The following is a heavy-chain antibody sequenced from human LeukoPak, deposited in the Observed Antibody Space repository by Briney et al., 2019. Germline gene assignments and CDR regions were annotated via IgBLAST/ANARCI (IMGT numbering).Heavy chain of an antibody. CDR1: GFTFSSYE. Sequence: GGSLRLSCAASGFTFSSYEMNWVRQAPGKGLEWVSYISSSGSTIYYADSVKGRFTISRDNAKNSLYLQMNSLRAEDTAVYFCARALNYYESSGYDYWGQGTLVTVSS. CDR3: ARALNYYESSGYDY. V-gene: IGHV3-48*03. CDR2: ISSSGSTI. J-gene: IGHJ4*02. D-gene: IGHD3-22*01.